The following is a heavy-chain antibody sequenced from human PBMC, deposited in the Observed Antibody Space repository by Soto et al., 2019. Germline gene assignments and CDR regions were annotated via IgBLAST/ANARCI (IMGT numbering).Heavy chain of an antibody. CDR1: GDSISSSSYY. CDR3: ARPLQLAVSGFDP. D-gene: IGHD3-3*02. Sequence: SETLSLTCAVSGDSISSSSYYWAWIRQPPGKGLEWIGSIHYRANSYYSPSLKSRITISVDTSKNQIALRLSSVTAADTAVYYCARPLQLAVSGFDPWGQGTLVTVS. V-gene: IGHV4-39*01. CDR2: IHYRANS. J-gene: IGHJ5*02.